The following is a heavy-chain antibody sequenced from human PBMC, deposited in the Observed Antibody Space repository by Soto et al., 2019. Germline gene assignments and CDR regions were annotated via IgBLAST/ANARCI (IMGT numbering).Heavy chain of an antibody. V-gene: IGHV3-33*01. CDR2: IWYDGSNK. D-gene: IGHD2-2*01. Sequence: GGSLRVSWAASGFTFSSYGMRWVRQAPGKGLEWVAVIWYDGSNKYYADSVKGRFTISRDNSKNTLYLQMNSLRAEDTAVYYCARDPEVVPAANGAFDIWGQGTMVTVSS. CDR3: ARDPEVVPAANGAFDI. CDR1: GFTFSSYG. J-gene: IGHJ3*02.